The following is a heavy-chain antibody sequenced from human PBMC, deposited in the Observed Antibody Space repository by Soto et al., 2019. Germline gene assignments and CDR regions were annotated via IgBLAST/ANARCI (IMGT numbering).Heavy chain of an antibody. V-gene: IGHV1-46*01. D-gene: IGHD4-17*01. CDR2: INPSGGST. Sequence: ASVKVSCKASGYTFTSYYMHWVRQAPGQGLEWMGIINPSGGSTSYAQKFQGRVTMTRDTSTSTVYMELSSLRSEDTAVYYCARAQETTVTTSSAFDIWGKGTMVTV. CDR3: ARAQETTVTTSSAFDI. CDR1: GYTFTSYY. J-gene: IGHJ3*02.